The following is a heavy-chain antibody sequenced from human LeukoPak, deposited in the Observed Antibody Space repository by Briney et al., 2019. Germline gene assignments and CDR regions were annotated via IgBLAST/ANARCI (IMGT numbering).Heavy chain of an antibody. D-gene: IGHD3-9*01. J-gene: IGHJ4*02. V-gene: IGHV3-30*18. CDR2: ISYDGSNK. CDR1: GFTFSSYG. CDR3: AKGVPVLTGYYKREYYFDY. Sequence: GRSLRLSCAASGFTFSSYGMHWVRQAPGKGLEWVAVISYDGSNKYYADSVKGRFTISRDNSKNTLYLQMNSLRAEDTAVYYCAKGVPVLTGYYKREYYFDYWGQGTLVTVSS.